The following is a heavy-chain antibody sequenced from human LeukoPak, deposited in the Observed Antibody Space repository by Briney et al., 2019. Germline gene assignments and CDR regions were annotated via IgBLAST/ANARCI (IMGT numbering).Heavy chain of an antibody. V-gene: IGHV3-9*01. CDR3: AKDKYSSVLGMDV. J-gene: IGHJ6*02. CDR2: ISWNSGSI. D-gene: IGHD6-19*01. CDR1: GFTFDDYT. Sequence: GGSLRLSCAPSGFTFDDYTMHGVRQAPEEGLEWVSGISWNSGSIGYADSVKGRFTISRDNAKNSLYLQMNSLRAEDTALYYCAKDKYSSVLGMDVWGQGTTVTVSS.